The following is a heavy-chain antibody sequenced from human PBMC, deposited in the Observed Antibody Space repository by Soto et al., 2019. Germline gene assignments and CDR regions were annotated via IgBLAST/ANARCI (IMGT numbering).Heavy chain of an antibody. J-gene: IGHJ6*02. CDR2: TSSGGGST. V-gene: IGHV3-23*01. Sequence: EVQLLESGGGSVQPGGSLRLSCAASGFTFSSYAMSWVRQAPGKGLEWVSVTSSGGGSTYYADSVKGRFTISRDNSRNTLYLQLNSLRVEDTAVYYCAKVKGGMDVWGQGTTVTVSS. CDR1: GFTFSSYA. CDR3: AKVKGGMDV.